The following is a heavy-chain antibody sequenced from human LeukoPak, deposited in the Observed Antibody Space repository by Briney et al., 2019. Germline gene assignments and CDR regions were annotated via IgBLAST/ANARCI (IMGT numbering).Heavy chain of an antibody. Sequence: ASVKVSCKASGYTFTGYYIHWVRQAPGQGLEWMGWINPNSGGTNSAQKFQDRVTMTRDTSISTAYMELGRLRSDDTAVYYCVRSWYGELLYDFWGRGALVTVSS. D-gene: IGHD3-10*01. CDR3: VRSWYGELLYDF. J-gene: IGHJ4*02. CDR1: GYTFTGYY. V-gene: IGHV1-2*02. CDR2: INPNSGGT.